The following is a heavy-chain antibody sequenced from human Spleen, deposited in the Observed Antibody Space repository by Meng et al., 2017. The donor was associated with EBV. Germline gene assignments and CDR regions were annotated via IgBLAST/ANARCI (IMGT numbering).Heavy chain of an antibody. J-gene: IGHJ4*02. Sequence: QVQLVQSGAEVRKPGSSVKVSGKASGGTFYTSTITWVRQAPGQGLEWMGRIIPIFGQTNYAQKFQDRVTIAADESTNTVYMELGSLRSEDTALYYCALGENCSGGSCYSRHFDYWGQGTLVTVSS. CDR3: ALGENCSGGSCYSRHFDY. CDR2: IIPIFGQT. CDR1: GGTFYTST. V-gene: IGHV1-69*18. D-gene: IGHD2-15*01.